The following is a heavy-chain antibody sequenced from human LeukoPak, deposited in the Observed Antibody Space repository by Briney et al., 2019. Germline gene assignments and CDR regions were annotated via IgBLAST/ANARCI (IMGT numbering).Heavy chain of an antibody. V-gene: IGHV4-61*02. J-gene: IGHJ4*02. CDR3: AKSSYSIFDY. D-gene: IGHD5-18*01. CDR2: IYTSGST. Sequence: SETLSLTCTVSGGSISSGSYYWSWIRQPAGKGLEWIGRIYTSGSTNYNPSLKSRVTISVDTSKNQFSLKLSSVTAADTAVYYCAKSSYSIFDYWGQGTLVTVSS. CDR1: GGSISSGSYY.